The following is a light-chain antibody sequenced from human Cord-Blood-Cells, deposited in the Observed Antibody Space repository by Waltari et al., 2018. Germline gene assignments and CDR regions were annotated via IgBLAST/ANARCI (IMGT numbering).Light chain of an antibody. CDR3: SSYEGSNNWV. J-gene: IGLJ3*02. CDR1: NSDVCGYNY. Sequence: QSALTQPPSASRAPGQSGTISCTGTNSDVCGYNYVSWHQQHPAKPPKLMIHEVSKRPSGVPARFSGSKSGNTASLTVSGLQAEDEADYYCSSYEGSNNWVFGGGTKLTVL. CDR2: EVS. V-gene: IGLV2-8*01.